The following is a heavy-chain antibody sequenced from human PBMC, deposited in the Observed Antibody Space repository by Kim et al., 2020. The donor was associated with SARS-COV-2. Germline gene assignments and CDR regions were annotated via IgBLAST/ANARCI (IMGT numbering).Heavy chain of an antibody. J-gene: IGHJ4*02. Sequence: GGSLRLSCAASGFTFSSYAMSWVRQAPGKGLEWVSAISGSGGSTYYADSVKGRFTISRDNSKNTLYLQMNSLRAEDTAVYYCAKGSLLYVWGSYQVYWGQGTLVTVSS. D-gene: IGHD3-16*01. CDR2: ISGSGGST. CDR1: GFTFSSYA. V-gene: IGHV3-23*01. CDR3: AKGSLLYVWGSYQVY.